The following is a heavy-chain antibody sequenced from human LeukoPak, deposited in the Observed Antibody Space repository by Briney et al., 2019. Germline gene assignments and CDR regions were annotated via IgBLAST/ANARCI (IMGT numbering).Heavy chain of an antibody. D-gene: IGHD3-10*01. CDR1: GGSFSGYY. CDR2: IYYSGST. CDR3: ARVFRGVDY. J-gene: IGHJ4*02. Sequence: SETLSLTCAVYGGSFSGYYWSWIRQPPGKGLEWIGYIYYSGSTNYNPSLKSRVTISVDTSKNQFSLKLSSVTAADTAVYYCARVFRGVDYWGQGTLITVSS. V-gene: IGHV4-59*01.